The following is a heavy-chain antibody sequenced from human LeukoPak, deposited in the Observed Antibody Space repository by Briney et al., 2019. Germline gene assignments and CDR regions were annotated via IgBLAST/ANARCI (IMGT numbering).Heavy chain of an antibody. CDR3: ARGYYYDSSGYL. CDR2: INSDGSST. CDR1: GFTFDDYA. D-gene: IGHD3-22*01. J-gene: IGHJ4*02. V-gene: IGHV3-74*01. Sequence: GGSLRLSCAASGFTFDDYAMHWVRQAPGKGLVWVSRINSDGSSTKYADSVKGRFTISRDNAKNTLYLQMNSLRVEDTAVYYCARGYYYDSSGYLWGQGTLVTVSS.